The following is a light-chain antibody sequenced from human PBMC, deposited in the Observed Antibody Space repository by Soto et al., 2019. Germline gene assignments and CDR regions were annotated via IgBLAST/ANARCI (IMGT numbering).Light chain of an antibody. CDR1: SGHSSYA. J-gene: IGLJ2*01. CDR2: LNSDGSH. V-gene: IGLV4-69*01. CDR3: RTWGTGILV. Sequence: QPVLTQSPSASASLGASVKLTCTLSSGHSSYAIAWHQQQPEKGPRYLMKLNSDGSHSKGDGIPDRFSGSSSGAERYLTISSLQSEDEADYYCRTWGTGILVFGGGTKLTVL.